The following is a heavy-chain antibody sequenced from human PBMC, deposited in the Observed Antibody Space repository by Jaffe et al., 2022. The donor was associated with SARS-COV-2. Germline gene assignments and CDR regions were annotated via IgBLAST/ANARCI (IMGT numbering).Heavy chain of an antibody. V-gene: IGHV3-21*01. Sequence: EVQLVESGGGLVKPGGSLRLSCAASGFTFSSYSMNWVRQAPGKGLEWVSSISSSSSYIYYADSVKGRFTISRDNAKNSLYLQMNSLRAEDTAVYYCARGYDFWSGYSPNYYYYGMDVWGQGTTVTVSS. D-gene: IGHD3-3*01. J-gene: IGHJ6*02. CDR2: ISSSSSYI. CDR1: GFTFSSYS. CDR3: ARGYDFWSGYSPNYYYYGMDV.